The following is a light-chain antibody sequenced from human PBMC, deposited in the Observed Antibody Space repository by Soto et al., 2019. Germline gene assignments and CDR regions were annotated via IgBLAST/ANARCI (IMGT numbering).Light chain of an antibody. CDR3: TSYTSTIPYV. Sequence: QSALTQPASVSGSPGQSITISCTGSSNDVGGYNYDSWYQQHPGQAPKLIIYEVSDRPSGVSPRFSGSKSGNTASLTISGLQVEYEADYFCTSYTSTIPYVFGSGTKVTVL. CDR1: SNDVGGYNY. J-gene: IGLJ1*01. V-gene: IGLV2-14*01. CDR2: EVS.